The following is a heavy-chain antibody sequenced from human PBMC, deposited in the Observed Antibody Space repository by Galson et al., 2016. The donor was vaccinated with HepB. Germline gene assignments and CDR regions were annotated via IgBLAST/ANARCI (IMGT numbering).Heavy chain of an antibody. CDR2: IHHTGST. J-gene: IGHJ3*02. CDR1: GGSISSGDYY. CDR3: ARAPAGHEFTDAFDI. D-gene: IGHD3-10*01. V-gene: IGHV4-30-4*01. Sequence: LSLTCTVSGGSISSGDYYWNWIRQPPGKGLEWIGYIHHTGSTYYNPSLRSRLTISVHTSQNQFSLHLSSVTSAATALYYCARAPAGHEFTDAFDIWGHGAVVTVTS.